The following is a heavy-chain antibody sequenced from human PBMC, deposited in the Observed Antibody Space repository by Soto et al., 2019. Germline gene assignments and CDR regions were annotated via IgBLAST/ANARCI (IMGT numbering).Heavy chain of an antibody. Sequence: SETLSLTCSVSGDSISTVDYFWAWIRQPPGQALEYIGYIYKSTTAYYNPSFESRVAISLDTSKSQFSLNVTSVTAADTAVYFCARGRYCLTGRCFPNWFDSWGQGTLVTVSS. V-gene: IGHV4-30-4*01. D-gene: IGHD2-15*01. CDR1: GDSISTVDYF. CDR2: IYKSTTA. CDR3: ARGRYCLTGRCFPNWFDS. J-gene: IGHJ5*01.